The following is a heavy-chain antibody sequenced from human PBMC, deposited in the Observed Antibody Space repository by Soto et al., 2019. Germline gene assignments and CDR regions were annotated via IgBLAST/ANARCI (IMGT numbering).Heavy chain of an antibody. Sequence: SETLSLTCTVSGVSIITSNYYWGWIRQPPGKGLEWMGSIYFSGSTYYNPSLRSRVTISVDLSKSQLSLKLRYVTAADTAVYYCERHAPQRQTGVVVSVTYNWFDPWGDGTLVTVPS. CDR1: GVSIITSNYY. D-gene: IGHD2-15*01. V-gene: IGHV4-39*01. J-gene: IGHJ5*02. CDR2: IYFSGST. CDR3: ERHAPQRQTGVVVSVTYNWFDP.